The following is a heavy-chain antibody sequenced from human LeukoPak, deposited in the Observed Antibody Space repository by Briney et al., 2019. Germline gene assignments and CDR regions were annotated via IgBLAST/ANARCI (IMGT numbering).Heavy chain of an antibody. J-gene: IGHJ6*02. CDR2: IDWDDDK. V-gene: IGHV2-70*11. CDR1: GFSLSTSGMC. CDR3: ARIAAAGYYYYYGMDV. D-gene: IGHD6-13*01. Sequence: SGPTLVKPTQTLTLTCTFSGFSLSTSGMCVSWIRQPPGKALEWLARIDWDDDKYYSTSLKPRLTISKDTSKNQVVLTMTNMDPVDTATYYCARIAAAGYYYYYGMDVWGQGTTVTVSS.